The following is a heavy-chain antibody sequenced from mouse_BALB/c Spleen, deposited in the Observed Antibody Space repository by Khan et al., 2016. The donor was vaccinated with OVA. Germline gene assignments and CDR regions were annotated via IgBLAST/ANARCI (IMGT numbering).Heavy chain of an antibody. CDR2: MWSDGST. CDR3: ARQPYYNDNVMDY. J-gene: IGHJ4*01. V-gene: IGHV2-6-1*01. CDR1: GFTLTNYG. D-gene: IGHD2-12*01. Sequence: QVQLKESGPGLVVPSQSLSITCTISGFTLTNYGVHWVRQPPGKGLEWMVLMWSDGSTTYNSALNSRLTICKDKSKSQVFLKMNSLQTNDTAMYFCARQPYYNDNVMDYWGQGTLVTVSA.